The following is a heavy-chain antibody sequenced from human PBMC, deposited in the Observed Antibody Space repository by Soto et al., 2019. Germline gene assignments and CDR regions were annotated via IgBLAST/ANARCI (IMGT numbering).Heavy chain of an antibody. J-gene: IGHJ3*01. D-gene: IGHD3-16*02. CDR2: IKSRVNGETT. CDR1: GVTFRDLW. V-gene: IGHV3-15*01. CDR3: TTDRPFTGGGVIAT. Sequence: EVQLVESGGGLIKPGGSLRLSCAASGVTFRDLWMTWVRQAPGKGLEWVGRIKSRVNGETTDYSAPVKGRFRISRDDSKNNVYLEMTSLKTDDTAVYYCTTDRPFTGGGVIATWGQGTMVTVSS.